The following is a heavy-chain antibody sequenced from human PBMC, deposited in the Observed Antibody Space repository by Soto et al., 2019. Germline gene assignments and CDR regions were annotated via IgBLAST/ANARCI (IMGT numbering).Heavy chain of an antibody. CDR1: GASINSDY. CDR3: AKEQREWELRGVDI. Sequence: PSETLSLTCVISGASINSDYWTWIRQSPGRGLEWIGNIYYTGSTNYNPSLKSRITISLDTSQNQFSLKLRSVTAADTAIYYCAKEQREWELRGVDIWGRGTLVTVSS. V-gene: IGHV4-59*01. J-gene: IGHJ5*02. D-gene: IGHD1-26*01. CDR2: IYYTGST.